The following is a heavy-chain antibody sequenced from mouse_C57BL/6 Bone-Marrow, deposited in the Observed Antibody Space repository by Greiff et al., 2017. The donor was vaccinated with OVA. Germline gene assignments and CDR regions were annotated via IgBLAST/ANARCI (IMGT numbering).Heavy chain of an antibody. CDR3: AKRALLAWFAY. CDR2: INPSSGYT. V-gene: IGHV1-7*01. J-gene: IGHJ3*01. CDR1: GYTFTSYW. Sequence: QVHVKQSGAELAKPGASVKLSCKASGYTFTSYWMHWVKQRPGQGLEWIGYINPSSGYTKYNQKFKDKATLTADKSSSTAYMQLSSLTYEDSAVYYCAKRALLAWFAYWGQGTLVTVSA. D-gene: IGHD2-10*01.